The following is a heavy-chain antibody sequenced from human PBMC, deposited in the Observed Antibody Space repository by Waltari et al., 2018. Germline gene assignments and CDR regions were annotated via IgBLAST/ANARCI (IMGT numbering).Heavy chain of an antibody. D-gene: IGHD2-15*01. V-gene: IGHV4-31*03. Sequence: QVQLQESGPGLVQHSQPLSLTSTVSGGSIRSGGYYWSWIRQHPGKGLEWIGYIYYSGSTYYNPSLKGRVTISVDTSKNQFSLKLSSVTAADTAVYYCARPVVVSTNWFDPWGQGTLVTVSS. CDR2: IYYSGST. CDR3: ARPVVVSTNWFDP. J-gene: IGHJ5*02. CDR1: GGSIRSGGYY.